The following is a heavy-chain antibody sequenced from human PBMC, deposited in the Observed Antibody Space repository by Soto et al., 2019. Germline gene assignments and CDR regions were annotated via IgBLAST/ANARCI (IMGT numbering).Heavy chain of an antibody. J-gene: IGHJ5*02. CDR2: ISSSSSTI. D-gene: IGHD3-9*01. Sequence: GGSLRLSCAASGFTFSSYSMNWVRQAPGKGLEWVSYISSSSSTIYYADSVKGRFTISRDNAKNSLYLQMNSLRDEDTAVYYCAREFVNYDILTGYSPGRWFDPWGQGTLVTVSS. CDR3: AREFVNYDILTGYSPGRWFDP. CDR1: GFTFSSYS. V-gene: IGHV3-48*02.